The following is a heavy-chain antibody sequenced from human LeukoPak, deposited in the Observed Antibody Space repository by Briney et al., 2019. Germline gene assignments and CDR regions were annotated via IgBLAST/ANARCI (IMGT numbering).Heavy chain of an antibody. CDR2: ISAYNGNT. CDR3: ARGLLWFGELVYFDY. D-gene: IGHD3-10*01. Sequence: ASVKVSCKASGYTFTSYGISWVRQAPGQGLEWMGWISAYNGNTNYAQKLQGRVTMTTDTSTSTAYMELRSLRSDDTAVYYCARGLLWFGELVYFDYWGQGTLVTVSS. CDR1: GYTFTSYG. J-gene: IGHJ4*02. V-gene: IGHV1-18*01.